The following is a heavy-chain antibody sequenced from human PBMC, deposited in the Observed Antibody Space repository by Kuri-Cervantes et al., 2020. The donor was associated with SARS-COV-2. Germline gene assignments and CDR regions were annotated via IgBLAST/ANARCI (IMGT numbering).Heavy chain of an antibody. CDR1: GGTFSSYA. Sequence: SVKVSCKASGGTFSSYAISWVRQAPGQGLEWMGGIIPIFGTANYAQKLQGRVTITTDESTSTAYMELSSLRSEDTAVYYCARGRGYYGSETYYNNFDYWGQGTLVTVSS. D-gene: IGHD3-10*01. CDR2: IIPIFGTA. CDR3: ARGRGYYGSETYYNNFDY. V-gene: IGHV1-69*05. J-gene: IGHJ4*02.